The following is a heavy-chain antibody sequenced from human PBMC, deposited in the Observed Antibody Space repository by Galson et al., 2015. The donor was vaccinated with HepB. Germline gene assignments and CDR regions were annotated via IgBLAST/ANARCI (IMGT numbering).Heavy chain of an antibody. V-gene: IGHV5-10-1*01. CDR3: ARQAIGYSSRGDGFDL. Sequence: QSGAEVKKPGESLRISCQGSGYNFTNYWVTWVRQMPGEGLEWMGKIDPVDSYTNYSPSFQGHVTISTDKSISTAYLQWSSLKASDTAMYYCARQAIGYSSRGDGFDLWGRGTLVTVSS. CDR2: IDPVDSYT. J-gene: IGHJ2*01. D-gene: IGHD6-19*01. CDR1: GYNFTNYW.